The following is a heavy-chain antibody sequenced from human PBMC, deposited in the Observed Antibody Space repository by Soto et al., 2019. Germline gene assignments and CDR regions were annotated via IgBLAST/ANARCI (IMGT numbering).Heavy chain of an antibody. CDR2: IYHSGST. V-gene: IGHV4-4*02. CDR1: GGSISSSNW. Sequence: SETLSLTCAVSGGSISSSNWWSWVRQPPGKGLEWIGEIYHSGSTNYNPSLKSRVTISVDKSKNQFSLKLSSVTAADTAVYYCARVRRRYSYGYLYYFDYWGQGALVTVSS. J-gene: IGHJ4*02. D-gene: IGHD5-18*01. CDR3: ARVRRRYSYGYLYYFDY.